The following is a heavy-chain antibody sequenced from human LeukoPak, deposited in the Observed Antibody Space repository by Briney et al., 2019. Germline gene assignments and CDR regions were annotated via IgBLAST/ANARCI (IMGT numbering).Heavy chain of an antibody. Sequence: GASVKVSCKASGYTFTGYYMHWVRQAPGQGLEWMGCVNTHTGATNYAQKFQGAVTMTRDTSISTAYMELSRPRSDDTAMYYCARSGRGHVYGFFDYWGQGTLVTVSS. CDR2: VNTHTGAT. CDR1: GYTFTGYY. D-gene: IGHD3-10*01. CDR3: ARSGRGHVYGFFDY. J-gene: IGHJ4*02. V-gene: IGHV1-2*02.